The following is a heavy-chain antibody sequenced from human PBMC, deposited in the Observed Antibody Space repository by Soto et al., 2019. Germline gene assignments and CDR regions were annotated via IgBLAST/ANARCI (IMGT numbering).Heavy chain of an antibody. J-gene: IGHJ5*02. Sequence: EVQLVESGGGLVQPGGSLRLSCAASGFTFSDYWMNWVRQAPGKGLVWVSRIDSDGGSTSYADSVKGRFTIARDNAKNTLYLQMNSLRDEDTAVYYCAKANWFDPWGQGTLVTVSS. V-gene: IGHV3-74*01. CDR2: IDSDGGST. CDR1: GFTFSDYW. CDR3: AKANWFDP.